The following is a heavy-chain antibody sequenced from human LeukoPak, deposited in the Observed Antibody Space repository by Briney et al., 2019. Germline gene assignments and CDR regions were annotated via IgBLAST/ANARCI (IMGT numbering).Heavy chain of an antibody. D-gene: IGHD3-22*01. CDR3: AAYYYDYSPKAV. V-gene: IGHV3-48*03. CDR1: GFSFSSYE. Sequence: PGGSLRLSCAASGFSFSSYEMNWVRQAPGKGLEWVSYISSSGSAIDYVDSVKGRFTISRDNAKNSVYLQMNSPRAEDTAFYYCAAYYYDYSPKAVWGQGTLVTVSS. CDR2: ISSSGSAI. J-gene: IGHJ3*01.